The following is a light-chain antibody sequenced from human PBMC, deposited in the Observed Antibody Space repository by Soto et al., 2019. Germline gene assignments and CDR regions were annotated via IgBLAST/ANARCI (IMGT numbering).Light chain of an antibody. Sequence: PGERATLSCTASESVTSSCLAWYQRKPGQAPRLLIYGASSRATGIPDRFSGSVSGTGFTLTISRLEPEDFAVYYCQQYGSSPPWTFGQGTKVDIK. V-gene: IGKV3-20*01. CDR1: ESVTSSC. CDR3: QQYGSSPPWT. J-gene: IGKJ1*01. CDR2: GAS.